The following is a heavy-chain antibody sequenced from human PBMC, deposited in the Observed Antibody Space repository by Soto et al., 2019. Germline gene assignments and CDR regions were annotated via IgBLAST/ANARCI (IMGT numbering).Heavy chain of an antibody. J-gene: IGHJ4*02. CDR2: ISYDGSNK. Sequence: PGGSLRLSCAASGFTFSSYAMHWVRQAPGKGLEWVAIISYDGSNKYYADSVKGRFTISRDNSKNTLYLQMNSLRAEDTAIYYCAKLPVGYFDYWGQGTVVTVSS. V-gene: IGHV3-30-3*02. CDR3: AKLPVGYFDY. D-gene: IGHD3-16*01. CDR1: GFTFSSYA.